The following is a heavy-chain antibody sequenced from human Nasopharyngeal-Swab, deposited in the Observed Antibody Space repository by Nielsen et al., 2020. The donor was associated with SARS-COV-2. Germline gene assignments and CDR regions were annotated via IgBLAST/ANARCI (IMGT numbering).Heavy chain of an antibody. J-gene: IGHJ3*02. D-gene: IGHD3-22*01. V-gene: IGHV4-31*02. CDR2: INYSGNN. Sequence: WIRQPPGKGLEWIGYINYSGNNYHNPSLKSRLTISVDTSKNQFSLMLSSVTAADTAVYYCASLGRLGYYDITRRRAFDIWGQGTMVTVSS. CDR3: ASLGRLGYYDITRRRAFDI.